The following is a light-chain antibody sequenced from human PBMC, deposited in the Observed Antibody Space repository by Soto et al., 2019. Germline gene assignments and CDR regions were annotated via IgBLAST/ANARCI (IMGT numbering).Light chain of an antibody. Sequence: QSALTQPRSVSGSPGQSVTISCTGTNSDVGGYNYVSWYQHHPGKAPKLMIYDVLKRPSGVPDRFSGSKSGNTASLTISGLQAEDEADYCCCSYAGSYTYVFGTGTKVTVL. J-gene: IGLJ1*01. CDR2: DVL. CDR1: NSDVGGYNY. CDR3: CSYAGSYTYV. V-gene: IGLV2-11*01.